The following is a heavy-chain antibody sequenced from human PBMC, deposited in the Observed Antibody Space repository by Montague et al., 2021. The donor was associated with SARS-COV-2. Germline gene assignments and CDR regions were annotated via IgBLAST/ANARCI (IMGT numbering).Heavy chain of an antibody. CDR1: GFTFDDYA. CDR2: ISLNSGSI. V-gene: IGHV3-9*01. D-gene: IGHD5-24*01. CDR3: AKLPSRDGYNLRDY. J-gene: IGHJ4*02. Sequence: SLRLSCAASGFTFDDYAMHLVRQAPGKGLEWVSGISLNSGSIGYADSVKGRFTISRDNAKNSLYLQMNSLRAEDTALYYCAKLPSRDGYNLRDYWGQGTLVTVSS.